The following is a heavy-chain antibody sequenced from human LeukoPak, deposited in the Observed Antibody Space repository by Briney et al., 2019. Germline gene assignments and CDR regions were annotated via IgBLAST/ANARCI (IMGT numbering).Heavy chain of an antibody. Sequence: SETLSLTCAVSGGSISRSGYSWSWIRQPPGKGLEWIGYIYYTGSTYYNPSLKSRLTISLDTSKNQFSLKLSSVTAADTAVYYCARGGDSSGYEGRFDPWGQGTLVTVSS. J-gene: IGHJ5*02. V-gene: IGHV4-30-4*07. CDR3: ARGGDSSGYEGRFDP. D-gene: IGHD3-22*01. CDR2: IYYTGST. CDR1: GGSISRSGYS.